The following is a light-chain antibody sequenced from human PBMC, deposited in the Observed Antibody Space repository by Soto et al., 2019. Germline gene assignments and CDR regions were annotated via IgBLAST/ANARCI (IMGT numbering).Light chain of an antibody. V-gene: IGKV3D-15*01. Sequence: EIVMTQSPATLSVSPEERATLSCRASQSISSNLAWYQQKPGQAPRLLIYSASTRATGIPARFSGSGSGTEFTLTISSLQSEDFAVYYCQHYSYSPPAVFGPGT. CDR1: QSISSN. J-gene: IGKJ3*01. CDR3: QHYSYSPPAV. CDR2: SAS.